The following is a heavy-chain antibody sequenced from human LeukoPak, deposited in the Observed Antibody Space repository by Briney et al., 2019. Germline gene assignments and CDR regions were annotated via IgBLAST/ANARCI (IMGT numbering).Heavy chain of an antibody. Sequence: PGGSLRLSCAASGFTFTTYAMSWVRQAPGKGLEWVSVISGSGGRTYYADSVKGRFTISRDNSKNTLNLQMNSLRADDTAVYYCTREIGSYYGIDYWGQGTLVTVSS. CDR1: GFTFTTYA. CDR3: TREIGSYYGIDY. D-gene: IGHD3-10*01. CDR2: ISGSGGRT. J-gene: IGHJ4*02. V-gene: IGHV3-23*01.